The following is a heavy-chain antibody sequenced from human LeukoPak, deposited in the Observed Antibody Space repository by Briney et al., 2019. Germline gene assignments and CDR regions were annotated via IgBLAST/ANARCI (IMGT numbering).Heavy chain of an antibody. J-gene: IGHJ4*02. CDR3: AEGRNEDGDAALNY. CDR1: GFTFSSYA. V-gene: IGHV3-23*01. D-gene: IGHD4-17*01. Sequence: GGSLRLSCAASGFTFSSYAMSWVRQAPGKGLEWVSSISGSGGNTLYADSVKGRFTISRDNSKNTLYLQMNSLRAEDTAAYHFAEGRNEDGDAALNYWGQGTQVSVSS. CDR2: ISGSGGNT.